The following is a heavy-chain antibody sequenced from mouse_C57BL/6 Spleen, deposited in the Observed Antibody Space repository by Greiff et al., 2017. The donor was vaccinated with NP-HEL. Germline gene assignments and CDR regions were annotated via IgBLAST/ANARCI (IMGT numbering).Heavy chain of an antibody. CDR2: IDPSDSYT. V-gene: IGHV1-69*01. CDR1: GYTFTSYW. CDR3: ARSDKGYAMDY. J-gene: IGHJ4*01. Sequence: QVQLQQPGAELVMPGASVKLSCKASGYTFTSYWMHWVKQRPGQGLAWIGEIDPSDSYTNYNQKFNGKSTLTVDKSSSTAYMQLSSLTSEDSAVYYCARSDKGYAMDYWGQGTSVTVSS.